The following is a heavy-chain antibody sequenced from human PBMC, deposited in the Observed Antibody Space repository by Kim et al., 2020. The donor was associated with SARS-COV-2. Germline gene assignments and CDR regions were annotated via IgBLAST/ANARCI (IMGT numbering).Heavy chain of an antibody. Sequence: YNPSRKSRVTIPVDTSQNQFSLKLNSVTAADTAMYYCARNYYGGDYYFDYWGQGTLVTVSS. D-gene: IGHD2-21*02. CDR3: ARNYYGGDYYFDY. V-gene: IGHV4-39*01. J-gene: IGHJ4*02.